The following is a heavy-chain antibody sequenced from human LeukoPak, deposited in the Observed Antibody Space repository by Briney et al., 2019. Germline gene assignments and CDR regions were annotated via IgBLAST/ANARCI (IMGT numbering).Heavy chain of an antibody. CDR1: GFTFSSYW. J-gene: IGHJ6*03. CDR3: ARVDYDILTGYYAHYYYYYMDV. D-gene: IGHD3-9*01. V-gene: IGHV3-7*01. Sequence: GRSLRLSCAASGFTFSSYWMSWVRQAPGKGLEWVANIKQDGSEKYYVDSGKGRFTISRDNAKNSLYLQMNSLRAEDTAVYYCARVDYDILTGYYAHYYYYYMDVWGKGTTVTISS. CDR2: IKQDGSEK.